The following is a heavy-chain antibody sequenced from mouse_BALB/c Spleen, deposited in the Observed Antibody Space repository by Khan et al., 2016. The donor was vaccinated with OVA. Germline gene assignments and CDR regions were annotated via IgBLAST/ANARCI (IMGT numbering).Heavy chain of an antibody. Sequence: VKLEESGPGLVQPSQSLSITCTVSGFSLTNYSVHWVRQSPGKGLEWLGVIWSAGSTDYNAAFISRLTIRKDHSRSQVFFKMNSLQPNDTAIYYCARRGYDYGRGALFAYWGQGTLVTVSA. CDR1: GFSLTNYS. D-gene: IGHD2-4*01. CDR2: IWSAGST. J-gene: IGHJ3*01. CDR3: ARRGYDYGRGALFAY. V-gene: IGHV2-2*02.